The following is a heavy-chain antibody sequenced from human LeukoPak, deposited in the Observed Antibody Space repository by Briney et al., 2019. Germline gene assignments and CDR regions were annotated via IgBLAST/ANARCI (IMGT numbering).Heavy chain of an antibody. CDR1: GGTFSSFA. CDR2: IIPILGIA. Sequence: ASVKVSCKASGGTFSSFAISWVRQAPGQGLEWMGRIIPILGIANYAQKFQGRVTITADKSTSTAYMELSSLRSEDTAVYYCAREVEVGGPTGFDYWGQGTLVTVSS. V-gene: IGHV1-69*04. J-gene: IGHJ4*02. CDR3: AREVEVGGPTGFDY. D-gene: IGHD3-16*01.